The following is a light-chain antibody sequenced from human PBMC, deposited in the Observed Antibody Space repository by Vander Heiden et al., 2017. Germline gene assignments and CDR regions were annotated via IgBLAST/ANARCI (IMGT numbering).Light chain of an antibody. CDR2: AAS. J-gene: IGKJ4*01. Sequence: DIQMTQSPSSLSPPVGDRVTISCRASQSISNYLNWYQQKPGKAPKLLIYAASTLQSGVPSRFSGSGSGTDFTLTISSLQPEDFATYYCQQSYSTPQLTFGGGTKVEIK. CDR1: QSISNY. CDR3: QQSYSTPQLT. V-gene: IGKV1-39*01.